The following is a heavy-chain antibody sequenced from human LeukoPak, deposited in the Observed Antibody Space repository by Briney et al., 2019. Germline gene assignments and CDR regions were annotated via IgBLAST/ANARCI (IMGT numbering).Heavy chain of an antibody. J-gene: IGHJ3*01. V-gene: IGHV5-51*01. CDR2: IYPYDSDT. CDR1: GYTFSTYW. CDR3: AKPRSSRFDGSDV. Sequence: GESLKISCKGSGYTFSTYWITWVRQMPGKGLEWLGIIYPYDSDTRYSPSFQGQVTISADKSTSTAYLQWSSLKASDTAMYYCAKPRSSRFDGSDVWGQGTMVTVSS.